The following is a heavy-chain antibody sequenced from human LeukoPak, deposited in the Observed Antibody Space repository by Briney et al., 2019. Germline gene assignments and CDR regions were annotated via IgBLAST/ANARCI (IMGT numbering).Heavy chain of an antibody. CDR2: INPNSGGT. D-gene: IGHD3-22*01. CDR1: GYTFTGYY. J-gene: IGHJ4*02. Sequence: ASVKVSCKASGYTFTGYYMHWVRQAPGQGLEWMGWINPNSGGTNYAQKFQGRVTMTRDTSISTAYMELRRLRSDDTAVYYCARVGDSSGYYVWYFDYWGQGTLVTVSS. V-gene: IGHV1-2*02. CDR3: ARVGDSSGYYVWYFDY.